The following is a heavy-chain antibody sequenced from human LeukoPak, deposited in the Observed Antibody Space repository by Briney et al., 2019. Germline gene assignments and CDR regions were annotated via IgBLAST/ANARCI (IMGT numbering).Heavy chain of an antibody. V-gene: IGHV1-2*02. CDR3: ARVFRTGGFDY. CDR2: INPNSGGP. J-gene: IGHJ4*02. D-gene: IGHD7-27*01. Sequence: GASVKVSCKASGYTFTGYYMHWVRQAPGQGLEWMGWINPNSGGPNYEQKFQGRVTMTRDTSISTAYMELSRLRSDDTAVYYCARVFRTGGFDYWGQGTLVTVSS. CDR1: GYTFTGYY.